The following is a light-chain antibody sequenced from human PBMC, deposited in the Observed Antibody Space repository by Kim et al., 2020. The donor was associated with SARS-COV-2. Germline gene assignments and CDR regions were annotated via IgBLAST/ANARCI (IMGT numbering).Light chain of an antibody. CDR3: SSYTSNNTWV. V-gene: IGLV2-14*04. J-gene: IGLJ3*02. CDR2: DVS. CDR1: SSDVGGYKY. Sequence: GQSITIPCTGTSSDVGGYKYISWYQQHPSKAPKNMIYDVSKRPSGVSNRFSGSKSGNTASLTISGLQTEDEADYYCSSYTSNNTWVFGGGTKLTVL.